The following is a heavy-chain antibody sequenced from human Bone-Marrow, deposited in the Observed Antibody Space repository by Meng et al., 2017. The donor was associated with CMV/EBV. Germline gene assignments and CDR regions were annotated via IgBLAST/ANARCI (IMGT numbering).Heavy chain of an antibody. J-gene: IGHJ4*02. CDR1: GFSFSSYD. Sequence: GESLKISCVASGFSFSSYDMNWVRQAPGKGPEWVSYISSSDATVYYADSVRGRFTISRDNTKNSVYLQMNNLRAEDTAVYFCARDKYQWLAIDSWGQGALVTVSS. CDR2: ISSSDATV. D-gene: IGHD6-19*01. V-gene: IGHV3-48*03. CDR3: ARDKYQWLAIDS.